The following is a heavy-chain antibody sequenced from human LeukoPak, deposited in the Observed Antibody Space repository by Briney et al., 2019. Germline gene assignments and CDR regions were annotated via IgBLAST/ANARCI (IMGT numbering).Heavy chain of an antibody. CDR3: ERELSRDTAMAPYYYYMDV. Sequence: SVKVSCKASGGTFSSYAISWLRQAPGQGLEWMGRIIPIFGTANYAQKFQGRVTITTDESTSTAYMELSSLRSEDTAVYYCERELSRDTAMAPYYYYMDVWGKGTTVTVSS. CDR1: GGTFSSYA. D-gene: IGHD5-18*01. J-gene: IGHJ6*03. CDR2: IIPIFGTA. V-gene: IGHV1-69*05.